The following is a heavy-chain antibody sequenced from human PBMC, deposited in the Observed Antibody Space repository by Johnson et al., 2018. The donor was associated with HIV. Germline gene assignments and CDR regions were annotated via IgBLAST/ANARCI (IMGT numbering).Heavy chain of an antibody. D-gene: IGHD5/OR15-5a*01. V-gene: IGHV3-33*01. Sequence: QVQLVESGGGVVQPGRSLRLSCAASGFTFSSYGMHWVRQAPGKGLEWVAVIWYDGSNKYYADSVKGRFTISRDNAKNSLYLQMNSLRAEDTALYYCAREGVSPANAFDIWGQGTLVTVSS. J-gene: IGHJ3*02. CDR3: AREGVSPANAFDI. CDR2: IWYDGSNK. CDR1: GFTFSSYG.